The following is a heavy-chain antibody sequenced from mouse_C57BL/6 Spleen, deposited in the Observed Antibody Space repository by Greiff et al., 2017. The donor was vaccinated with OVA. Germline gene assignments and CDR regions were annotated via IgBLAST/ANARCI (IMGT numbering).Heavy chain of an antibody. D-gene: IGHD2-1*01. V-gene: IGHV1-76*01. CDR1: GYTFTDYY. J-gene: IGHJ1*03. CDR2: IYPGSGNT. CDR3: ARRGYGNYGYFDV. Sequence: VKLQESGAELVRPGASVKLSCKASGYTFTDYYINWVKQRPGQGLEWIARIYPGSGNTYYNEKFKGKATLTAEKSSSTAYMQLSSLTSEDSAVYFCARRGYGNYGYFDVWGTGTTVTVSS.